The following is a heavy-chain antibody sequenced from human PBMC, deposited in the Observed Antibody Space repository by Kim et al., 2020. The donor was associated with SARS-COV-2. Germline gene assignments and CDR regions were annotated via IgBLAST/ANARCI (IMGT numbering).Heavy chain of an antibody. V-gene: IGHV3-30*18. D-gene: IGHD1-26*01. CDR3: AKSPYSGSYFGWFDP. CDR2: ISYDGSNK. Sequence: GGSLRLSCAASGFTFSSYGMHWVRQAPGKGLEWVAVISYDGSNKYYADSVKGRFTISRDNSKNTLYLQMNSLRTEDTTVYYCAKSPYSGSYFGWFDPWGQGTLVTVSS. J-gene: IGHJ5*02. CDR1: GFTFSSYG.